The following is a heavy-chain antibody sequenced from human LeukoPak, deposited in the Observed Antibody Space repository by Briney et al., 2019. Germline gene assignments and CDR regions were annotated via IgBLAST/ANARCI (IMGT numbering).Heavy chain of an antibody. V-gene: IGHV3-23*01. CDR3: AKPGDYGSGSYYNFCFDY. Sequence: GGSLRLSCAASGFTFSSYAMSWVRQAPGKGLEWVSSISGSGGSTYYADSVKGPFTISTENSKNTLYMQMNSLRAEDTAVYYCAKPGDYGSGSYYNFCFDYWGQGTPVTVSS. J-gene: IGHJ4*02. CDR1: GFTFSSYA. D-gene: IGHD3-10*01. CDR2: ISGSGGST.